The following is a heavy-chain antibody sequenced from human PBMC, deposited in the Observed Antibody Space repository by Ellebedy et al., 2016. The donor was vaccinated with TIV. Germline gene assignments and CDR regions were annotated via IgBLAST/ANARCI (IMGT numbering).Heavy chain of an antibody. CDR2: IAADRGKK. V-gene: IGHV3-23*01. J-gene: IGHJ6*02. D-gene: IGHD3-10*01. CDR3: ANFGPGSYYNLRYYGMDA. Sequence: GESLKISXAASGFTFGVYGLAWVRQAPGKGLEWIAAIAADRGKKFYADSVTGRFNISRDNSKNTLHLQMSSLRVEDTATYYCANFGPGSYYNLRYYGMDAWGQGTTVTVSS. CDR1: GFTFGVYG.